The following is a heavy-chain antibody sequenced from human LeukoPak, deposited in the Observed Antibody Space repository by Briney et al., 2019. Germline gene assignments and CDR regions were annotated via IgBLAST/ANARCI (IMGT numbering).Heavy chain of an antibody. CDR2: MNPSGGNT. CDR3: ARPHSDGSASYYFDY. Sequence: ASVKVSCKASGYTFTSYYMHWVRQAPGQWREWMGIMNPSGGNTSYAQKFQGRVTMHKDTSTSTVYMELSSLRSEDTAVYYCARPHSDGSASYYFDYWGQGTLVTVSS. V-gene: IGHV1-46*01. CDR1: GYTFTSYY. J-gene: IGHJ4*02. D-gene: IGHD3-22*01.